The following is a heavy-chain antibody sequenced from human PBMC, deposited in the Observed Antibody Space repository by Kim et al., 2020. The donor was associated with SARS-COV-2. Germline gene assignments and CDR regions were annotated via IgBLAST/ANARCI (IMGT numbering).Heavy chain of an antibody. CDR3: AKDGDSSGYGDY. CDR2: IWYDGSNK. V-gene: IGHV3-33*06. CDR1: GFTFSSYG. D-gene: IGHD3-22*01. Sequence: GGSLRLSCAASGFTFSSYGMHWVRQAPGKGLEWVAVIWYDGSNKYYADSVKGRFTISRDNSKNTLYLQMNSLRAEDTAVYYCAKDGDSSGYGDYWGQGTLVTVSS. J-gene: IGHJ4*02.